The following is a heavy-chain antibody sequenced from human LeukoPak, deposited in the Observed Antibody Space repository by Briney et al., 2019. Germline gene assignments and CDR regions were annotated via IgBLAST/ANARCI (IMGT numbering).Heavy chain of an antibody. D-gene: IGHD5-18*01. CDR2: IYSGGST. CDR1: GFTVSSNY. Sequence: GGSLRLSCAASGFTVSSNYMSWVRQAPGKGLEWVSVIYSGGSTYYADSVKGRFTISRDNSKNTLYLQMNSLRAEDTAVYYCARTVLGDTAMVGLFDYWGQGTLVTVSS. CDR3: ARTVLGDTAMVGLFDY. V-gene: IGHV3-53*01. J-gene: IGHJ4*02.